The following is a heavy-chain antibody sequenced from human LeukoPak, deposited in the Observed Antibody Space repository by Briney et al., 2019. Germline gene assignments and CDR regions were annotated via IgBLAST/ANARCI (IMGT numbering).Heavy chain of an antibody. Sequence: GGSLRLSCAASGFTFSSYDMHWVRQVPGKGLEWVSSIGTTGDTHYAVSVKGRFTISRENAKNSLYLQMSSLSAGDTAVYYCARSFYGGYPYWGQGTLVTVSS. CDR3: ARSFYGGYPY. CDR2: IGTTGDT. J-gene: IGHJ4*02. D-gene: IGHD4-17*01. CDR1: GFTFSSYD. V-gene: IGHV3-13*01.